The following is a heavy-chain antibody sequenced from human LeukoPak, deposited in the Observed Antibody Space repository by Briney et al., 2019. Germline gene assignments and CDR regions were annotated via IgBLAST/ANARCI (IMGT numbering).Heavy chain of an antibody. CDR3: ARTYGDYGTTYYYYYMDV. Sequence: SETLSLTCAVSGYSVGSGYYWAWIRQPPGKGLEWIGSIYRTGSTYYNPSLRSRVTLSLDTSYNQLSLRLRSVTAADTATYFCARTYGDYGTTYYYYYMDVWGQGTTATVSS. CDR2: IYRTGST. V-gene: IGHV4-38-2*01. D-gene: IGHD4-17*01. J-gene: IGHJ6*03. CDR1: GYSVGSGYY.